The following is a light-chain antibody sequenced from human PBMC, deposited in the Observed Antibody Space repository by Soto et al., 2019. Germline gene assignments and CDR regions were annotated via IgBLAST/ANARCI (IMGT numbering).Light chain of an antibody. V-gene: IGLV2-11*01. CDR1: SSDVGAYNY. CDR2: DVI. J-gene: IGLJ1*01. CDR3: CSYAGSYTHV. Sequence: QSALTQPASVSGSPGQSITISCTGTSSDVGAYNYVSWYQHHPGKAPKLMIYDVIKRPSGVPDRFSGSKSGNTASLTIYGLQAEDEADYYCCSYAGSYTHVFGPGTKLTVL.